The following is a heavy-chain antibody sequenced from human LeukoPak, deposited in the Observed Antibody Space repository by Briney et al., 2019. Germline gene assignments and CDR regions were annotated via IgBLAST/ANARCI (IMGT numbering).Heavy chain of an antibody. CDR1: GYTFTIYG. D-gene: IGHD3-10*01. CDR3: ARDQRITMVRGVIIHEYFQH. J-gene: IGHJ1*01. CDR2: ISAYNGNT. Sequence: GASVRVSCKASGYTFTIYGISWGRQAPGEGGEWMGWISAYNGNTNYAQKLQGRVTMTTDTSTSTAYMELRNLRSDDTAVYYCARDQRITMVRGVIIHEYFQHWRQGPLVTVSS. V-gene: IGHV1-18*04.